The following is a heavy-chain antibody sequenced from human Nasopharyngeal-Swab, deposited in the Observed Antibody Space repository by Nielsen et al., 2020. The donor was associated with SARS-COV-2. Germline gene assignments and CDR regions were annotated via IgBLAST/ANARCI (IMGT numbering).Heavy chain of an antibody. D-gene: IGHD3-3*01. CDR1: GGSFSGYY. V-gene: IGHV4-34*01. Sequence: SETLSLTCAVYGGSFSGYYWSWIRQPPGKGLEWIGEINHSGSTNYNPSLKSRVTISVGTSKNQFSLKLSSVTAADTAVYYCAREAGIFGVVRLRYYYGMDVWGQGTTVTVSS. CDR3: AREAGIFGVVRLRYYYGMDV. CDR2: INHSGST. J-gene: IGHJ6*02.